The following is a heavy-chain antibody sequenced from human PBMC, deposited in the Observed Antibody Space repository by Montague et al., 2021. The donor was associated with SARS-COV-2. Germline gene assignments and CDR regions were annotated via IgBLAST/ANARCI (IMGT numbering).Heavy chain of an antibody. CDR2: IYYSGRT. D-gene: IGHD3-22*01. CDR3: ARGIPRPMRWLLVVDDAFDI. J-gene: IGHJ3*02. Sequence: SETLSLTCTVSGGSISSYYWSWIRQPPGKGLEWIGYIYYSGRTNYNPSLKSRVTISVDTSKNQFSLKLSSVTAADTAVYYCARGIPRPMRWLLVVDDAFDIWGQGTMVTVSS. CDR1: GGSISSYY. V-gene: IGHV4-59*01.